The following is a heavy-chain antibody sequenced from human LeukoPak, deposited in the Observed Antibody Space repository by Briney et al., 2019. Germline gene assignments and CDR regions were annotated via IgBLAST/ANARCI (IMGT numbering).Heavy chain of an antibody. CDR1: GYSFTSYW. D-gene: IGHD3-10*01. CDR2: IYPGDSDT. Sequence: GESLKISCKGSGYSFTSYWIGWVRQMPGKGLEWMGIIYPGDSDTRYSPSFQGQVTISADKSISTAYLQWSSLKASDTAMYYCASLGGYGSRSAYFDYWGQGTLVTVSS. CDR3: ASLGGYGSRSAYFDY. J-gene: IGHJ4*02. V-gene: IGHV5-51*01.